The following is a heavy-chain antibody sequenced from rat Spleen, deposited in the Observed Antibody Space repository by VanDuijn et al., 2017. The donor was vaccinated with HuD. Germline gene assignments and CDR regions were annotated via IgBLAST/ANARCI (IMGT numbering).Heavy chain of an antibody. Sequence: EVQLVESGGGLVQPGRSLKLSCAASGFTYSNYVMAWVRQAPTKGLEWVASISTGGGNTYYRDSVKGRFTISRDNAKNTLYLQMDSLRSEDTATYYCAKVYYDGYYHPFDYWCQGTLVTVSS. CDR2: ISTGGGNT. CDR1: GFTYSNYV. D-gene: IGHD1-12*03. V-gene: IGHV5S13*01. CDR3: AKVYYDGYYHPFDY. J-gene: IGHJ3*01.